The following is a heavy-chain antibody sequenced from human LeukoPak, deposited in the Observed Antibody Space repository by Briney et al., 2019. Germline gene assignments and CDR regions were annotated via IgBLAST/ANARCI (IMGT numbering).Heavy chain of an antibody. CDR3: AKDPYDFWSGYYRFDY. V-gene: IGHV3-23*01. D-gene: IGHD3-3*01. CDR2: ISGSGGST. CDR1: GFTFSSYA. Sequence: PGGSLRLSCAASGFTFSSYAMSWVRQAPGKGLEWVSAISGSGGSTYYADSVKGRFTISRDNSKNTLCLQMNSLRAEDTAVYYCAKDPYDFWSGYYRFDYWRQGTLVTVSS. J-gene: IGHJ4*02.